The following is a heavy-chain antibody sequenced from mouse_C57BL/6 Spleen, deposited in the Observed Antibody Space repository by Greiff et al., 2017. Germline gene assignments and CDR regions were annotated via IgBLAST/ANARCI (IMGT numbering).Heavy chain of an antibody. CDR2: LDPENGDT. V-gene: IGHV14-4*01. CDR3: SRYPGRDYAMDY. J-gene: IGHJ4*01. D-gene: IGHD5-1-1*01. Sequence: EVQLQQSGAELVRPGASVKLSCTASGFNIKDDYMNWVKQRPEQGLEWIGWLDPENGDTEYASKFQGKATITADTSSNTAYLQLSSLTSEDTAVYYWSRYPGRDYAMDYWGQGTSVTVSS. CDR1: GFNIKDDY.